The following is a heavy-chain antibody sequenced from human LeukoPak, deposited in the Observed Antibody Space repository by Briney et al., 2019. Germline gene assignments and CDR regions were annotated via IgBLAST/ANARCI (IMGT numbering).Heavy chain of an antibody. J-gene: IGHJ4*02. CDR3: ARDSLYGVVDY. D-gene: IGHD4-17*01. CDR2: INPSGVST. V-gene: IGHV1-46*01. Sequence: ASVTVSCTTSGCTFTSYYIHWVRQAPVHGLEWMGIINPSGVSTSYAQKFQGRVTMTRDTSTSTVYMYLSSLRSEDTAVYYCARDSLYGVVDYWGQGTLVTVSS. CDR1: GCTFTSYY.